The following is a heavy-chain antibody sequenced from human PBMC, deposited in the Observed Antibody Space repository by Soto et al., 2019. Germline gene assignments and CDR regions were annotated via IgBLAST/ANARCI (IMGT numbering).Heavy chain of an antibody. V-gene: IGHV2-5*01. CDR2: IYWNDDA. CDR1: GFSLSTHEVG. D-gene: IGHD5-12*01. J-gene: IGHJ4*02. CDR3: VHDGKLGYTGYDRFDY. Sequence: QITLKESGPTLMKPTQTLTLTCSFSGFSLSTHEVGVVWIRQPPGKALEWLALIYWNDDARYSPSLKNRLTITKDTSKTQVVLTMTNLDPVDTATYYCVHDGKLGYTGYDRFDYWGQGILVTGSS.